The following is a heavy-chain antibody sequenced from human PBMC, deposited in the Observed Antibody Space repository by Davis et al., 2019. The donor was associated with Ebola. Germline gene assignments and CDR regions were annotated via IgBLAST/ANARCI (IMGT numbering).Heavy chain of an antibody. CDR3: ARYMGPFVVVPGAIVPEYYYYMDV. CDR2: IYYSGST. Sequence: PSETLSLTCTVSGGSISGYYWSWIRQPPGKGLEWMGYIYYSGSTNYNPSLKSRVTISVDTSKNQFSLKLSSVTAADTAVYYCARYMGPFVVVPGAIVPEYYYYMDVWGKGTTVSVSS. CDR1: GGSISGYY. J-gene: IGHJ6*03. D-gene: IGHD2-2*02. V-gene: IGHV4-59*08.